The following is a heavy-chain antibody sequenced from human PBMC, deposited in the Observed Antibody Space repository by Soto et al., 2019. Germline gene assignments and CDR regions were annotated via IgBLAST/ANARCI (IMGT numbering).Heavy chain of an antibody. D-gene: IGHD5-12*01. CDR2: IYDNGNT. Sequence: EVQLVESGGGVIQPGGSLRLSCAASVFTVSDNFMSWVRQAPGKGLEWVSVIYDNGNTYYADSVKGRFTISRDKSKNTLYLQMNSLTAEDTAVYYCARTRLFDASGYYYYYYGMDVWGRGTTVTVSS. CDR3: ARTRLFDASGYYYYYYGMDV. J-gene: IGHJ6*02. V-gene: IGHV3-53*01. CDR1: VFTVSDNF.